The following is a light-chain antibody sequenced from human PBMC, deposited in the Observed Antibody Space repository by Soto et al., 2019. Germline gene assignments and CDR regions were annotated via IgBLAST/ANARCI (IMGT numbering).Light chain of an antibody. CDR1: QSVSYN. CDR2: GAF. J-gene: IGKJ4*01. Sequence: EIVMTQSPATLSVSPGETATLSCRASQSVSYNLAWYQQKPGQGPRLVIYGAFSRATGIPARFSGSGSGTEFTLTISSLQSEDFAVYYCQQYKNWPPLTCGGGTKVEIK. V-gene: IGKV3-15*01. CDR3: QQYKNWPPLT.